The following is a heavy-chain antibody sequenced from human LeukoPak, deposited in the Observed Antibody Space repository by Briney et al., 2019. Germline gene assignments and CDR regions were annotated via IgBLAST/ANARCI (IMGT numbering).Heavy chain of an antibody. CDR2: ISSSSNVI. V-gene: IGHV3-48*04. Sequence: PGGSLRLSCAASGFTFSSYSMNWVRQAPGKGLECVSYISSSSNVIYYADSVKGRFTISRDNAKSSLYLQMNSLRAEDTALYYCARGDYVDYWGQGTLVTVSS. CDR3: ARGDYVDY. CDR1: GFTFSSYS. J-gene: IGHJ4*02.